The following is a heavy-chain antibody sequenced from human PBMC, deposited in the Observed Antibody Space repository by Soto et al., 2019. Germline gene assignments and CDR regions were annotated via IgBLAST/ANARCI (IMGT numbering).Heavy chain of an antibody. CDR2: ISYDGSNK. Sequence: GGSLRLSCAASGFTFSSSAMHWVRQAPGKGLEWVAVISYDGSNKYYADSVKGRFTISRDNSKNTLYLQMNSLRAEDTAVYYCAREPDWGSGVFDYWGQGTLVT. D-gene: IGHD7-27*01. V-gene: IGHV3-30-3*01. CDR1: GFTFSSSA. CDR3: AREPDWGSGVFDY. J-gene: IGHJ4*02.